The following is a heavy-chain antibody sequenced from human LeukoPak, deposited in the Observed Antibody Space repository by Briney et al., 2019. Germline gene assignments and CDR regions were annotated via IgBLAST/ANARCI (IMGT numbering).Heavy chain of an antibody. Sequence: PGGSLRLSCAASGFTFSSYEMNWVRQAPGKGLEWVSYISSSGSTIYYADSVKGRFTISRDNAKNSLYLQMNSLTAEDTALYYCVRGKRLTEIYYYYYGLDVWGQGTTVTVSS. D-gene: IGHD7-27*01. CDR1: GFTFSSYE. CDR2: ISSSGSTI. J-gene: IGHJ6*02. CDR3: VRGKRLTEIYYYYYGLDV. V-gene: IGHV3-48*03.